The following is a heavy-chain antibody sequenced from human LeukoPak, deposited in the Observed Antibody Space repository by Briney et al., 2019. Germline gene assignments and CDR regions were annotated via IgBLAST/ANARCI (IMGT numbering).Heavy chain of an antibody. CDR2: ISGSGSNT. J-gene: IGHJ4*02. Sequence: GGSLRLSCAASGFTFSSYAMSWVRQAPGKGLEWVSSISGSGSNTYYADSVKGRFTISRDNSKNTLYLQMNSLRAEDTAVYYCAKSSYPLLWFGELYFDYWGQGTLVTVSS. D-gene: IGHD3-10*01. CDR1: GFTFSSYA. CDR3: AKSSYPLLWFGELYFDY. V-gene: IGHV3-23*01.